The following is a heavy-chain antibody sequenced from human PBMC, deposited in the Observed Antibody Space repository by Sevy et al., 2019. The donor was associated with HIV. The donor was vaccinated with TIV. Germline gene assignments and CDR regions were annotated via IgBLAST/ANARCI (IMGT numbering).Heavy chain of an antibody. D-gene: IGHD3-22*01. CDR2: IYNSGRT. CDR1: GGSISSSSYY. Sequence: SETLSLTCTVSGGSISSSSYYWGWIRQPPGKGLEWIGSIYNSGRTYYNPSLKSRVTISVDTSKNHFSLKLSSVTAADTAVYYCKSYYYESSGWGQGTMVTVSS. CDR3: KSYYYESSG. J-gene: IGHJ3*01. V-gene: IGHV4-39*02.